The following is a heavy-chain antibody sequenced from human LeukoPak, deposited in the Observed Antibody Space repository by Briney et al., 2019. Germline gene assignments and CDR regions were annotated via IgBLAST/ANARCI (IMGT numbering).Heavy chain of an antibody. CDR2: IGITSEYI. CDR1: GFTITAYA. J-gene: IGHJ3*02. CDR3: AKDPNGDHVGAFDT. Sequence: GGSLRLSCAASGFTITAYAMSWVRQSPGKGLEWVSGIGITSEYIHYADSVKGRFTISRDNSKNTVYLEMSSLRAEDAAVYYCAKDPNGDHVGAFDTWGQGTMVIVSS. D-gene: IGHD4-17*01. V-gene: IGHV3-23*01.